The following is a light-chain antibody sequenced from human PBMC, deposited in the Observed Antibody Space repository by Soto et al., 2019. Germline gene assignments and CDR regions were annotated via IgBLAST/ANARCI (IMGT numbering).Light chain of an antibody. Sequence: DIQMTQSPSSLSASIGDRVTITCRASQSISSYLNWFQQKPGEAPKLLIQAASSLQSGVPSRFSGSGSGTDFTLTISSLQADDFATYYCLQHFNFSWTFGQGTKVE. CDR2: AAS. CDR3: LQHFNFSWT. J-gene: IGKJ1*01. CDR1: QSISSY. V-gene: IGKV1-39*01.